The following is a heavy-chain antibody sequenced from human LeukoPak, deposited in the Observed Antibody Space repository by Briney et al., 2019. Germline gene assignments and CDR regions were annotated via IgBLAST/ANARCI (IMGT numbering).Heavy chain of an antibody. J-gene: IGHJ4*02. CDR2: ISTDGSST. D-gene: IGHD3-16*01. CDR1: GFTFSSDW. CDR3: ARGRAPSYGYFDY. V-gene: IGHV3-74*01. Sequence: GGSLRLSCAASGFTFSSDWMHWVRQAPGKGLVWVSRISTDGSSTYSADSVKGRFAISRDNTKNTLYLQMNSLRAEDTAVYYCARGRAPSYGYFDYWGQGTLVTVSS.